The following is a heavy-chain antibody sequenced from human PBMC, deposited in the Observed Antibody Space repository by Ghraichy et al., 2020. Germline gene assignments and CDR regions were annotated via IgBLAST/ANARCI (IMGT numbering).Heavy chain of an antibody. D-gene: IGHD2-15*01. V-gene: IGHV3-11*06. CDR3: VIDILVVVAANPGSDV. CDR2: INPSSIYI. J-gene: IGHJ6*02. Sequence: GGSLRLSCEASGFTFSAYYMGWIRQAPGKGLESVSYINPSSIYIGYADSVKGRFTISRDNAKNSVYLQMDSLRAEDTGVYYCVIDILVVVAANPGSDVWGQGTTVTVSS. CDR1: GFTFSAYY.